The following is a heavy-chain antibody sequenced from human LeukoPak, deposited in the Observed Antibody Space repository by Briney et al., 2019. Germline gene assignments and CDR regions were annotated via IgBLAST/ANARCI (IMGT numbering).Heavy chain of an antibody. Sequence: SETLSLTCTVPGGSISSYYWSWIRQPPGKGLEWIGYIYYSGSTNYNPSLKSRVTISVDTSKNQFSLKLSSVTAADTAVYCCARLGSYYYDSSGYYYEGYFFDYWGQGTLVTVSS. V-gene: IGHV4-59*08. CDR3: ARLGSYYYDSSGYYYEGYFFDY. D-gene: IGHD3-22*01. CDR2: IYYSGST. CDR1: GGSISSYY. J-gene: IGHJ4*02.